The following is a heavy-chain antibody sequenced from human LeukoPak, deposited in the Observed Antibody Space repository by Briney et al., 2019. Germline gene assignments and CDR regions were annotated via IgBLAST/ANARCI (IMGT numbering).Heavy chain of an antibody. D-gene: IGHD2-21*02. V-gene: IGHV4-34*01. CDR1: GGSFSGYY. J-gene: IGHJ3*02. CDR3: ARRRRTYCGGDCYPAGYFDI. CDR2: INHSGST. Sequence: SETLSPTCAVYGGSFSGYYWSWIRQPPGKGLEWIGEINHSGSTNYIPSLKSRVTISVDTSKNQFSLKLSSVTAADTAVYYCARRRRTYCGGDCYPAGYFDIWGQGTMVTVSS.